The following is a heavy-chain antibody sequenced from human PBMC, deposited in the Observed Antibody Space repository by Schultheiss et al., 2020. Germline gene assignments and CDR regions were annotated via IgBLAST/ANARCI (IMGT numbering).Heavy chain of an antibody. CDR1: GGSISSYY. CDR2: IYYSGST. Sequence: SATLSLTCTVSGGSISSYYWSWIRQPPGKGLEWIGHIYYSGSTYYNPSLKSRVTISVDTSKNQFSLKLSSVTAADTAVYYCARVDYYDSSGPFDYWGQGTLVTVSS. V-gene: IGHV4-59*08. J-gene: IGHJ4*02. CDR3: ARVDYYDSSGPFDY. D-gene: IGHD3-22*01.